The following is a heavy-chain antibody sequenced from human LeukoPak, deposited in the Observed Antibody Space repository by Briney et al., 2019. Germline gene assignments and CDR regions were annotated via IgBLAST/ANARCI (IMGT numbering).Heavy chain of an antibody. Sequence: ASETLSLTCTVSGGSISRYYWSWIRQPPGKGLEWSGHIHYSGSTNYNPSLKSRVTISVDTSKNQSSLKLSSVTAADTAVYYCAREVEDGGNFDLWGRGTLVTVSS. D-gene: IGHD4-23*01. CDR1: GGSISRYY. CDR3: AREVEDGGNFDL. J-gene: IGHJ2*01. V-gene: IGHV4-59*01. CDR2: IHYSGST.